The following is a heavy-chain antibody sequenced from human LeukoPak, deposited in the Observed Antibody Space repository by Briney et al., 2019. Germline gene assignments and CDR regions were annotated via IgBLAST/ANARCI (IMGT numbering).Heavy chain of an antibody. CDR3: AKDETEDTAMDPGLFDY. CDR1: GFTFSSYG. J-gene: IGHJ4*02. CDR2: ISYDGSNK. V-gene: IGHV3-30*18. Sequence: GSLRLSCAASGFTFSSYGMHWVRQAPGKGLEWVAVISYDGSNKYYADSVKGRFTISRDNSKNTLYLQMNSLRAEDTAVYYCAKDETEDTAMDPGLFDYWGQGTLVTVS. D-gene: IGHD5-18*01.